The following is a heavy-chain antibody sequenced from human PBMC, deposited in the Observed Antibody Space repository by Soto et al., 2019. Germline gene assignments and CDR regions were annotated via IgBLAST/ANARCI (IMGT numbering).Heavy chain of an antibody. CDR1: GYTFTSYG. Sequence: ASVKVSCKASGYTFTSYGISWVRQAPGQGLEWMGWISAYNGNTNYAQKLQGRVTMTTDTSTSTAYMELRSLRSDDTAVYYCARSPPLLLWFGEPRFYFDYWGQGTLVTVSS. V-gene: IGHV1-18*01. CDR2: ISAYNGNT. D-gene: IGHD3-10*01. CDR3: ARSPPLLLWFGEPRFYFDY. J-gene: IGHJ4*02.